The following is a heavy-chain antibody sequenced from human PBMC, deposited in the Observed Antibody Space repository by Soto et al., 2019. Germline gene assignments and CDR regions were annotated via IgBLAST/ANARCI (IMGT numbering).Heavy chain of an antibody. J-gene: IGHJ2*01. CDR1: GDSVSSNNAA. D-gene: IGHD6-6*01. Sequence: PSETLSLTCAISGDSVSSNNAAWHWIRQSPSRGLEWLGRTYYRSKWYNDYAMSVKGRITINPGTSKDHFSLQLNSVTPEDTAVYYCARAHLIASRLMWYLDLWGRGTLVTVSS. CDR2: TYYRSKWYN. V-gene: IGHV6-1*01. CDR3: ARAHLIASRLMWYLDL.